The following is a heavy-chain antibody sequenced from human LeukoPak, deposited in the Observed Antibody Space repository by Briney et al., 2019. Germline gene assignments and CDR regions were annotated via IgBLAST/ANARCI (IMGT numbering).Heavy chain of an antibody. Sequence: GGSLRLSCAASGFTFHNYALSWVRQAPGKGLEWVSTISANSATTFYAGSVKGRFTISRDNSKNTLYLQMNSLRAEDTAVYYCANPGNPMTTHLPYWGQGTLVTVSS. J-gene: IGHJ4*02. D-gene: IGHD4-11*01. CDR2: ISANSATT. V-gene: IGHV3-23*01. CDR1: GFTFHNYA. CDR3: ANPGNPMTTHLPY.